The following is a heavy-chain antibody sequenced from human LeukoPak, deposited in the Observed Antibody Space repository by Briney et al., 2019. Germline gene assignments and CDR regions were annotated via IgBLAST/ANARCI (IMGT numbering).Heavy chain of an antibody. CDR2: INPSNGGK. CDR3: ARGSTAEYFVH. Sequence: ASVKVSCKASGYTFSDNYVHWVRQAPGQGIEWMGWINPSNGGKNYAQSFQGRVTMTWDTSINTAYVELSRLRSDDTATYYCARGSTAEYFVHWGQGSLVTVSS. V-gene: IGHV1-2*02. D-gene: IGHD3-10*01. CDR1: GYTFSDNY. J-gene: IGHJ1*01.